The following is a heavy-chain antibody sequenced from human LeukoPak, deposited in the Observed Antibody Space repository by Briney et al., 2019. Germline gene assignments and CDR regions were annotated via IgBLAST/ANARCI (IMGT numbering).Heavy chain of an antibody. V-gene: IGHV3-7*01. CDR2: IKQDGSEK. CDR1: GFTFSSYE. D-gene: IGHD1-1*01. Sequence: GGSLRLSCAASGFTFSSYEMNWVRQAPGKGLEWVANIKQDGSEKYYVDSVKGRFTISRDNAKNSLYLQMNSLRAEDTAVYYCARGTGGYEDYWGQGTLVTVSS. J-gene: IGHJ4*02. CDR3: ARGTGGYEDY.